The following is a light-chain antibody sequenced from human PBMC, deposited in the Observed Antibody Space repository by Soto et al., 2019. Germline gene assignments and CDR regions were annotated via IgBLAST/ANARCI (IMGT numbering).Light chain of an antibody. Sequence: DIVVTQSPATLSASPGERVTLSCRASQFVSSRLAWYQRRPGQVPRLLIYDTSTRAPGISARFSGSGSGTEFTLTIRRLQSEDFAVYYCQEYIRWPPGMFCPGTTVDIK. CDR3: QEYIRWPPGM. CDR1: QFVSSR. CDR2: DTS. J-gene: IGKJ1*01. V-gene: IGKV3-15*01.